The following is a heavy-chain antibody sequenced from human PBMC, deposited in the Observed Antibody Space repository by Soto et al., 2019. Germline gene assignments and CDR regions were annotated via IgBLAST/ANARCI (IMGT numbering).Heavy chain of an antibody. D-gene: IGHD2-2*01. V-gene: IGHV1-3*01. CDR1: GYTFISCA. J-gene: IGHJ5*02. Sequence: ASVKVSWKASGYTFISCAIHWVRQAPGQRLQWMGWIHAGNGNTKYPQNLQGRVTITRDTSASTVYMELSSLRSEDTAVYYCARAEVPAAQNGFDPWGQGTLVTVSS. CDR3: ARAEVPAAQNGFDP. CDR2: IHAGNGNT.